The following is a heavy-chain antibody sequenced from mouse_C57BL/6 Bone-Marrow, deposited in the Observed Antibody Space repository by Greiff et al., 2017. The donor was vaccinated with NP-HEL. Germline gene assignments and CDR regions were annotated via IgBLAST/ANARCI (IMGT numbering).Heavy chain of an antibody. Sequence: QVHVKQSGAELVRPGASVTLSCKASGYTFTDYEMHWVKQTPVHGLEWIGAIDPETGGTAYNHKFKGKAILTADKSSSTAYMELRSLTSEDSAVYYCTRGVNQAWFAYWGQGTLVTVSA. D-gene: IGHD2-2*01. CDR2: IDPETGGT. J-gene: IGHJ3*01. V-gene: IGHV1-15*01. CDR3: TRGVNQAWFAY. CDR1: GYTFTDYE.